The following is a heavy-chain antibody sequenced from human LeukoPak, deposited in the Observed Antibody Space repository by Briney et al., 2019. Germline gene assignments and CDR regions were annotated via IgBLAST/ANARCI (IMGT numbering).Heavy chain of an antibody. CDR1: GFTFSSFN. D-gene: IGHD2-21*01. J-gene: IGHJ4*02. V-gene: IGHV3-48*02. Sequence: GGSLRLSCAASGFTFSSFNTNWVRQAPGKGLEWVSYISSSSSSIYYADSARGRFTISRDNAKNSLYLQMNSLRDEDTAVYYCATSVIRGQGTLVTVSS. CDR2: ISSSSSSI. CDR3: ATSVI.